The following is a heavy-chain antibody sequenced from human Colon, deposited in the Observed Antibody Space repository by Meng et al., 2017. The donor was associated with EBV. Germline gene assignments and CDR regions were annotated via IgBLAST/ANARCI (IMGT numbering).Heavy chain of an antibody. J-gene: IGHJ5*02. D-gene: IGHD2-8*01. Sequence: QVQLQKWGAGLVMPSETLSLTCGVYGGYISGSYWSWIRQTPGKGLEWIGEINHSGTINYNPSLRSRVTISVDRSNNQFSLRLSSVTAADTAVYYCARGGGVIKGLVTWFDPWGQGTLVTVSS. CDR3: ARGGGVIKGLVTWFDP. V-gene: IGHV4-34*01. CDR2: INHSGTI. CDR1: GGYISGSY.